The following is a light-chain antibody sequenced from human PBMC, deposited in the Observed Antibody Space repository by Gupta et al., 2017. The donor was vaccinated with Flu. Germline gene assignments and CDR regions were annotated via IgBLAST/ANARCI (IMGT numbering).Light chain of an antibody. Sequence: GTLSVSPGERATLSCMASQSVSSKLAWYQQKPGQAPRLIIYGASTRASGIPARFSGSGSGTEFTLTISSLQTEDFAIYYCQQYNDWTLYTFGQGTKLEIK. CDR2: GAS. J-gene: IGKJ2*01. V-gene: IGKV3-15*01. CDR1: QSVSSK. CDR3: QQYNDWTLYT.